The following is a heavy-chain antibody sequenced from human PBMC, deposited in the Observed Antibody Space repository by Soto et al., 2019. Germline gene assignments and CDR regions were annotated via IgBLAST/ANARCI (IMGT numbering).Heavy chain of an antibody. D-gene: IGHD1-26*01. J-gene: IGHJ3*02. CDR2: INAGNGNT. Sequence: ASVKVSCKASGYTFTSYAMHWVRQAPGQRLEWMGWINAGNGNTKYSQKFQGRVTITRDTSASTAYMELSSLSSVTAAETAVYYCARHGITGSYYDAFDIWRQGTMVTVSS. CDR1: GYTFTSYA. V-gene: IGHV1-3*01. CDR3: ARHGITGSYYDAFDI.